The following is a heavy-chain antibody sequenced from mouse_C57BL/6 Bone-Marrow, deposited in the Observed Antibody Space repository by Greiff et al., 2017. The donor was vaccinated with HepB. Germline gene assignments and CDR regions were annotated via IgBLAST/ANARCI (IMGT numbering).Heavy chain of an antibody. CDR3: ARRGGSYYFDY. J-gene: IGHJ2*01. CDR2: IDPSDSYT. V-gene: IGHV1-59*01. CDR1: GYTFTSYW. Sequence: VQLQQPGAELVRPGTSVKLSCKASGYTFTSYWMHWVKQRPGKGLEWIGVIDPSDSYTNYNQKFKGKATWTVDTSSSTAYMQLSSLTSEASAVYYCARRGGSYYFDYWGQVTTLTVSS.